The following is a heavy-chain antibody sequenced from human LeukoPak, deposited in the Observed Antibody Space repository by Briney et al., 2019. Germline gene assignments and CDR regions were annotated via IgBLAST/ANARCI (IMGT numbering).Heavy chain of an antibody. CDR1: GFTFSSYA. V-gene: IGHV3-23*01. J-gene: IGHJ4*02. CDR2: ISGSGGST. CDR3: AKDPSYLYRCSSTSCLDHFDY. D-gene: IGHD2-2*01. Sequence: PGGSLRLSCAASGFTFSSYAMSWVRQAPGKGLEWVSAISGSGGSTYYADSVKGRFTISRDNSKNTLYLQMNSLRAEDTAVYYCAKDPSYLYRCSSTSCLDHFDYWGQGTLVTVSS.